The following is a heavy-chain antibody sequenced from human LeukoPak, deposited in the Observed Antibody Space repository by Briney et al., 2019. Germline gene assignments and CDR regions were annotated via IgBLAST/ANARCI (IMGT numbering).Heavy chain of an antibody. CDR3: AKPSSGYYIGFDY. Sequence: PGGSLRLSCAASGFTFSSYAMSWVRQAPGKGLELVSAISGSGGSTYYADSVKGRFTISRDNSKNTLYLQMNSLRAEDTALYYCAKPSSGYYIGFDYWGQGTLVTVSS. D-gene: IGHD3-22*01. V-gene: IGHV3-23*01. CDR2: ISGSGGST. CDR1: GFTFSSYA. J-gene: IGHJ4*02.